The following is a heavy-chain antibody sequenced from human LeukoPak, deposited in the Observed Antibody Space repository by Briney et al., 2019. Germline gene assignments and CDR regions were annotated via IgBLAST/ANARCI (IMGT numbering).Heavy chain of an antibody. CDR1: GGSVSSGTYY. Sequence: PSETLSLPCTVSGGSVSSGTYYWSWIRQPPGEVLEWIGYIYYSGSTNYNPSLKSRVTISVDPSKNQFSLKLSSVTAAGTAVYYWARVEWFGELSPFDIWGQGTMVTVSS. CDR2: IYYSGST. V-gene: IGHV4-61*01. CDR3: ARVEWFGELSPFDI. D-gene: IGHD3-10*01. J-gene: IGHJ3*02.